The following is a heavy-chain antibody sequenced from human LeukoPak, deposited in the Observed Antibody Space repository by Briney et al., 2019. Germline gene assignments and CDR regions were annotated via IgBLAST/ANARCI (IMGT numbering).Heavy chain of an antibody. V-gene: IGHV1-69*13. CDR3: ASLVSGWYEYDCYYYGMDV. Sequence: SVKVSCKASGGTFSSYAISWVRQAPGQGLEWMGGIIPIFGTANYAQKFQGRVTITADESTSTAYMELSSLRSEDTAVYYCASLVSGWYEYDCYYYGMDVWGQGTTVTVSS. CDR1: GGTFSSYA. CDR2: IIPIFGTA. J-gene: IGHJ6*02. D-gene: IGHD6-19*01.